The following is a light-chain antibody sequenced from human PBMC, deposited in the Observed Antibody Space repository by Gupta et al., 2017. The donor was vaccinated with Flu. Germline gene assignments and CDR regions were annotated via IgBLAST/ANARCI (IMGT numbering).Light chain of an antibody. CDR2: GAS. Sequence: DIVMTQSPAPCSVSLGDKATLPCRASQSFSIKLAWYQPKPGQAPRLLTYGASTRATGIAARFRCSGSGTEFTLTISSRQSEDFAIYYCPQYNNCPRTFGQGTKVEIK. CDR1: QSFSIK. V-gene: IGKV3-15*01. J-gene: IGKJ1*01. CDR3: PQYNNCPRT.